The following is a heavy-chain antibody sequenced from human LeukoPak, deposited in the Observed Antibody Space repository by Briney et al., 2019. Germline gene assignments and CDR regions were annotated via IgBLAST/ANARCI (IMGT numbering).Heavy chain of an antibody. CDR1: GGSFSGYY. J-gene: IGHJ5*02. CDR3: ARSIAVAGLSLGVFDP. V-gene: IGHV4-34*01. Sequence: SETLSLTCAVYGGSFSGYYWSWIRQPPGKGLEWIGEINHSGSTNYNPSLKSRVTISVDTSKNQFSLKLSSVTAADTAVYYCARSIAVAGLSLGVFDPWGQGTLVTVSS. CDR2: INHSGST. D-gene: IGHD6-19*01.